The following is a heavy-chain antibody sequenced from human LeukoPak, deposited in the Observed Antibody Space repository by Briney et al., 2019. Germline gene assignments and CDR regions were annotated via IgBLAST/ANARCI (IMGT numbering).Heavy chain of an antibody. CDR1: GLTFSNAW. CDR3: TRRRLQYYFDY. V-gene: IGHV3-15*01. CDR2: IKSKTDGGTT. Sequence: GGSLRLSCAASGLTFSNAWMSGVRQAPGKGLEWVGLIKSKTDGGTTDYAAPVKGRFTISRDDSKNTLYLQMNSLKTEDTGVYYCTRRRLQYYFDYWGQGTLVTVSS. J-gene: IGHJ4*02.